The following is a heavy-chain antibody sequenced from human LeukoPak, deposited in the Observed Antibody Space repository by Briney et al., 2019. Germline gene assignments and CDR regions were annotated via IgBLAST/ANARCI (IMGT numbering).Heavy chain of an antibody. CDR2: ISGSGGST. V-gene: IGHV3-23*01. D-gene: IGHD6-6*01. Sequence: PGGSLRLSCAASGFTFSSYGMSWVRQAPGKGLEWVSAISGSGGSTYYADSVKGRFTMSRDNAKNSLYLQMNSLRAEDTALYYCAKDRLYSISPSFDIWGQGTMVTVSS. CDR3: AKDRLYSISPSFDI. CDR1: GFTFSSYG. J-gene: IGHJ3*02.